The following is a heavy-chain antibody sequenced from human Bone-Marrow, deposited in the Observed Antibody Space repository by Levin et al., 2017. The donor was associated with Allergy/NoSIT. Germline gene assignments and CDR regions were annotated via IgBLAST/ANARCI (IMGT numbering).Heavy chain of an antibody. CDR2: IKSKTDGGTT. D-gene: IGHD3-10*01. CDR1: GFTFTNAW. V-gene: IGHV3-15*01. CDR3: TTVIVRGVIIGPLDC. Sequence: GGSLRLSCAASGFTFTNAWMTWVRQAPGKGLEWLGRIKSKTDGGTTDYVAPVKGRFTISRDDSENMLYLQMNSLETEDTAVYYCTTVIVRGVIIGPLDCWGQGTLVTVSS. J-gene: IGHJ4*02.